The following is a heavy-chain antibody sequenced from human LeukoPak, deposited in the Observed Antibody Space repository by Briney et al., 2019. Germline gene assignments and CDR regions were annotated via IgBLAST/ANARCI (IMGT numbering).Heavy chain of an antibody. CDR2: VSGSGSTV. V-gene: IGHV3-48*01. CDR1: GFTFSDHV. J-gene: IGHJ4*02. CDR3: VRQFAS. Sequence: GGSLGLSCAASGFTFSDHVMNWVRQLPGKRLEWVAYVSGSGSTVYYADSVKGRFTISRDNGKSSLYLQMNSLRVEDTALYYCVRQFASWGQGTLVTVST.